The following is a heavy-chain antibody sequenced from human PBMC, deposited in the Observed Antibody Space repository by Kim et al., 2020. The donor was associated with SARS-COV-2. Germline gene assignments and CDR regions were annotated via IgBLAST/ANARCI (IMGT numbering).Heavy chain of an antibody. CDR2: INAGNGNT. D-gene: IGHD2-15*01. CDR3: ARDFCSGGSCYSAY. V-gene: IGHV1-3*01. Sequence: ASVKVSCKASGYTFTSYAMHWVRQAPGQRLEWMGWINAGNGNTKYSQKFQGRVTITRDTSASTAYMELSSLRSEDTAVYYCARDFCSGGSCYSAYWGQGTLVTVSS. J-gene: IGHJ4*02. CDR1: GYTFTSYA.